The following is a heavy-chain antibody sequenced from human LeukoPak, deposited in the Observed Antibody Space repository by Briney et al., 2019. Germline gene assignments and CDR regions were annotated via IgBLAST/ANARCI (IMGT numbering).Heavy chain of an antibody. CDR1: GGSFSGYY. V-gene: IGHV4-34*01. J-gene: IGHJ6*02. CDR3: ASFSSSWYTGSDYGMGV. CDR2: INHSGST. Sequence: ASETLSLTCAVYGGSFSGYYWSWIRQPPGKGLEWIGEINHSGSTNYNPSLKSRVTISVDTSKNQFSLKLSSVTAADTAVYYCASFSSSWYTGSDYGMGVWGQGTTVTVSS. D-gene: IGHD6-13*01.